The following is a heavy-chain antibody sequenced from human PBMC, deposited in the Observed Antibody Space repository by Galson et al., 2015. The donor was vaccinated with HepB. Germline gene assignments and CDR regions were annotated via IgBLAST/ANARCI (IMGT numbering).Heavy chain of an antibody. J-gene: IGHJ5*02. V-gene: IGHV1-69*13. D-gene: IGHD6-13*01. CDR3: AIYSPPGIAAARGWSDP. CDR1: GGTFSSYA. Sequence: SVKVSCKASGGTFSSYAVSWVRQAPGQGPEWMGGIVPIFGRGNYAQKFQGRVTITADESTSTAYMELSSLRSDDTAVYYCAIYSPPGIAAARGWSDPWGQGTLVTVSS. CDR2: IVPIFGRG.